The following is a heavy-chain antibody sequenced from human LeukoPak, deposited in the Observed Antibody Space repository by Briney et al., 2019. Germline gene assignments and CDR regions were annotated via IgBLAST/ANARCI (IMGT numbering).Heavy chain of an antibody. Sequence: GGSLRLSCAASGFTLSSYSMNWVRQAPGKGLEWISYISTSSRTIYYADSVKGRFTISRDNAKNSLYLQMNSLRDEDTAVYYCAREVKWELPNHYYYYYGMDVWGQGTTVTVSS. J-gene: IGHJ6*02. CDR2: ISTSSRTI. V-gene: IGHV3-48*02. D-gene: IGHD1-26*01. CDR3: AREVKWELPNHYYYYYGMDV. CDR1: GFTLSSYS.